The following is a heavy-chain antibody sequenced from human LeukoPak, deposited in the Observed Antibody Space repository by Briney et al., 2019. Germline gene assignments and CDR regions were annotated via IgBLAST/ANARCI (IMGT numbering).Heavy chain of an antibody. CDR3: ARGGQYSSGWYGVPINWFDP. V-gene: IGHV3-11*01. CDR2: ISSSGSTI. D-gene: IGHD6-19*01. CDR1: GFTFSSSW. Sequence: PGGSLRLSCVASGFTFSSSWMTWIRQAPGKGLEWVSYISSSGSTIYYADSVKGRFTISRDNAKNSLYLQMNSLRAEDTAVYYCARGGQYSSGWYGVPINWFDPWGQGTLVTVSS. J-gene: IGHJ5*02.